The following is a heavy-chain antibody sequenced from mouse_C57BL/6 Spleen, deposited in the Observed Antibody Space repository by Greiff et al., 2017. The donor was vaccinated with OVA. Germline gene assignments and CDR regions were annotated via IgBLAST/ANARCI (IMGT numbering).Heavy chain of an antibody. D-gene: IGHD2-2*01. CDR3: ARRDYGYDVGYAMDD. CDR1: GYTFTDYY. V-gene: IGHV1-19*01. J-gene: IGHJ4*01. CDR2: INPYNGGT. Sequence: EVQLQQSGPVLVKPGASVKMSCKASGYTFTDYYMNWVKQSHGKSLEWIGVINPYNGGTSYNQKFKGKATLTVDKSSSTAYMELNSLTSEDSAVYYWARRDYGYDVGYAMDDWGKGTSVTVSS.